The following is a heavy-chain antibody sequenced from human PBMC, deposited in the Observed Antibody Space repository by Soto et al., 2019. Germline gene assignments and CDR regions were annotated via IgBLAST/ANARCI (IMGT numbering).Heavy chain of an antibody. J-gene: IGHJ6*04. CDR1: GGSFSGYY. D-gene: IGHD6-19*01. V-gene: IGHV4-34*01. CDR2: INHSGST. Sequence: QVQLQQWGAGLLKPSETLSLTCAVYGGSFSGYYWSWIRQPPGKGLEWIGEINHSGSTNYNPSLKSRVTISVDTLKNLFSLKLRAVTGADRAVYYCARGVVSSGWYSEYYYSMDVWGEGTTVTVSS. CDR3: ARGVVSSGWYSEYYYSMDV.